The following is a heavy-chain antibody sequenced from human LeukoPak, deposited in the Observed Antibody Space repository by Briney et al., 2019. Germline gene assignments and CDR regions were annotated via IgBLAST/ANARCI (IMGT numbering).Heavy chain of an antibody. CDR3: AKGSAIAVAEDYYYMDV. CDR1: GFTFSNYP. D-gene: IGHD6-19*01. J-gene: IGHJ6*03. CDR2: ISNDGTKK. V-gene: IGHV3-30*04. Sequence: PGGSLRLSCAASGFTFSNYPMHWVRQTPGEGLEWVADISNDGTKKYYADSVKGRFTISRDNSKNTVYMQMNSLRAEDTAVYYCAKGSAIAVAEDYYYMDVWGKGTTVTVSS.